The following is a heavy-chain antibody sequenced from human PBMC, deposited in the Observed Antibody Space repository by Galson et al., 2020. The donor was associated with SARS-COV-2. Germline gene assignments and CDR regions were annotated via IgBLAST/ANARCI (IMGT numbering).Heavy chain of an antibody. J-gene: IGHJ4*02. CDR3: AKDGGVYDFKDCGDYVPY. CDR1: GFTFSSYA. D-gene: IGHD4-17*01. Sequence: GESLKISCVASGFTFSSYALSWVRPAPGKGLEWVSAISGSGGTTYYAVSVKGRFTISRDNSKNTLYLQMNSLRAEDTAVYYCAKDGGVYDFKDCGDYVPYWGQGTLVTVSS. CDR2: ISGSGGTT. V-gene: IGHV3-23*01.